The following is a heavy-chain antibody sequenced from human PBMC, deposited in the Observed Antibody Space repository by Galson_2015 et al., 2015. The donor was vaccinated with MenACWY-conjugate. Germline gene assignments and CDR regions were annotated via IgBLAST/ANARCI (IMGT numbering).Heavy chain of an antibody. V-gene: IGHV3-30*10. Sequence: SLRLSCKASGFSFSSYSLYWVRQAPGKGLEWMAVVSYDGSSKYYTDSVQGRFTITRDNSKNTVSLQMDSLRPEDSAVYYCVRAEGWLRSAFDIWGQGTMVTVSS. CDR3: VRAEGWLRSAFDI. CDR1: GFSFSSYS. CDR2: VSYDGSSK. D-gene: IGHD5-24*01. J-gene: IGHJ3*02.